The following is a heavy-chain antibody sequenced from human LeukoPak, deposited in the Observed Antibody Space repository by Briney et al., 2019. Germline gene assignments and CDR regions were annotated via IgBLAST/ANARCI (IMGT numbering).Heavy chain of an antibody. V-gene: IGHV3-53*01. D-gene: IGHD1-1*01. CDR3: ARLGYPYGMDV. Sequence: PGGSLILSCSASGVSASSKYMSWGRQAPGKGLEWVSVIYSGGSTYYSDSVRGRFTISRDNSKNTVDLQMNSLRAEDTAVYYCARLGYPYGMDVWGQGTTVTVSS. CDR2: IYSGGST. CDR1: GVSASSKY. J-gene: IGHJ6*02.